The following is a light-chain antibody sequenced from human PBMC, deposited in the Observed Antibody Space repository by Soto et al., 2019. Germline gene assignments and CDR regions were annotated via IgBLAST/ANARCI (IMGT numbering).Light chain of an antibody. CDR1: TSDVGGYDY. CDR3: CSYAGDFYV. V-gene: IGLV2-11*01. Sequence: QSALTQPRSVSGSPGQSVAISCTGTTSDVGGYDYVSGYQQHPGKAPELIIFDVTKRPSGVPDRFSGSKSGNTASLTISGLQAEDEADYFCCSYAGDFYVLGSGTKVTVL. J-gene: IGLJ1*01. CDR2: DVT.